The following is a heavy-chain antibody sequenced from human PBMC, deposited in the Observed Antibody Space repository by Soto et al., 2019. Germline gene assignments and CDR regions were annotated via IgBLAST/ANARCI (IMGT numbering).Heavy chain of an antibody. V-gene: IGHV3-21*01. CDR1: GFTSRSYS. J-gene: IGHJ4*02. D-gene: IGHD2-8*01. Sequence: GGSLILSCAASGFTSRSYSMNWVRQAPGKGLEWVSSITSSSGYIYYADSVKGRFTISRDDAKNSVYLQMNSLRAEDTAVYYCARAPSGVFNFDYWGQGTLVTVSS. CDR2: ITSSSGYI. CDR3: ARAPSGVFNFDY.